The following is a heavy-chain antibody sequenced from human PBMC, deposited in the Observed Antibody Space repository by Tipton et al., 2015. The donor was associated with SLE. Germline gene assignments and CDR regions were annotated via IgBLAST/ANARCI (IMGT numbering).Heavy chain of an antibody. Sequence: TLSLTCTVSGVSISSASYYWNWIRQPAGKGLEWIGRAYTTGSPYYNPSLESRVAISVDMSKNQFSLRLSSVTAADTGVYYCVKSVVVVSPRDYYYYMDVWGKGTTVTVSS. J-gene: IGHJ6*03. V-gene: IGHV4-61*02. CDR2: AYTTGSP. D-gene: IGHD2-15*01. CDR1: GVSISSASYY. CDR3: VKSVVVVSPRDYYYYMDV.